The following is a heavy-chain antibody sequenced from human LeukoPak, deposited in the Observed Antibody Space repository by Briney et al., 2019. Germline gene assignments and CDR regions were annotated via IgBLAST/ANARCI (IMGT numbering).Heavy chain of an antibody. J-gene: IGHJ5*02. CDR3: AVCGSSAGWFDP. CDR1: GGSISSSGYY. V-gene: IGHV4-39*07. Sequence: SETLSLTCTVSGGSISSSGYYWAWIRQAPGMGLDWIGCIYYSGTTHYNPSLKSRVTISVDTSKNQFSLKLTSVTAADAAVYYCAVCGSSAGWFDPWGQGTLVTVSP. CDR2: IYYSGTT. D-gene: IGHD6-6*01.